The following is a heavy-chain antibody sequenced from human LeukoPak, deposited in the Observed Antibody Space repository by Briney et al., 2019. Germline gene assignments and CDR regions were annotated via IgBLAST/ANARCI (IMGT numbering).Heavy chain of an antibody. J-gene: IGHJ4*02. D-gene: IGHD7-27*01. CDR3: TKDFDWGSGH. Sequence: GRSLRLSCAASGFTFSSYAMHWVRQAPGKGLEWVAVISYDGSNKYYADSVKGRFTISRDNTKTTLYLQMDSLTVDDTAVYYCTKDFDWGSGHWGQGTLVTVSS. CDR1: GFTFSSYA. CDR2: ISYDGSNK. V-gene: IGHV3-30-3*01.